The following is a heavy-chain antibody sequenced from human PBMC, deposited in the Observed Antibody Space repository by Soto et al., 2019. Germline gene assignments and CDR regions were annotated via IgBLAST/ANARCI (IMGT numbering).Heavy chain of an antibody. D-gene: IGHD3-10*01. J-gene: IGHJ4*02. CDR2: ISSSSSYI. V-gene: IGHV3-21*01. Sequence: EVQLVESGGGLVKPGGSLRLSCAASGFTFSSYSMNWVRQAPGKGLEWVSSISSSSSYIYYADSVKGRFTISRDNAKNSLYLQMNSLRAEDTAVYYCARDLVVRGVIMGWGQGTLVTVYS. CDR3: ARDLVVRGVIMG. CDR1: GFTFSSYS.